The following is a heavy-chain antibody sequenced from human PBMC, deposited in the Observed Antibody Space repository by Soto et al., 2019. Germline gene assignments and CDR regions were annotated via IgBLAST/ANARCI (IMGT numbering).Heavy chain of an antibody. CDR2: TYYRSKWYN. J-gene: IGHJ5*02. Sequence: SQTLSLTCAISGDSVSSNSAAWNWIRQSPSRGLEWLGRTYYRSKWYNDYAVSVKSRITINPDTSKNQFSLQLNSVTPEDTAVYYCARARVDIVATGPPNRFAPPAQRTLVTVSS. CDR3: ARARVDIVATGPPNRFAP. CDR1: GDSVSSNSAA. V-gene: IGHV6-1*01. D-gene: IGHD5-12*01.